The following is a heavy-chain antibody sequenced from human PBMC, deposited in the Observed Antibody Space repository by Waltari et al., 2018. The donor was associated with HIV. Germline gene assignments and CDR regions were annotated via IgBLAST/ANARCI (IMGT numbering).Heavy chain of an antibody. CDR2: IKSDGGST. CDR1: GFTFSSYW. CDR3: ARVGSSGYYLYYGMDV. J-gene: IGHJ6*02. V-gene: IGHV3-74*01. D-gene: IGHD3-22*01. Sequence: EVQLVESGGGLVQPGGSLRLSCAASGFTFSSYWMHWVRQAPGKGRVWFSRIKSDGGSTSYADSVKVRFTISRDNAKNTLYLQMNSLRAEDTAVYYCARVGSSGYYLYYGMDVWGQGTTVTVSS.